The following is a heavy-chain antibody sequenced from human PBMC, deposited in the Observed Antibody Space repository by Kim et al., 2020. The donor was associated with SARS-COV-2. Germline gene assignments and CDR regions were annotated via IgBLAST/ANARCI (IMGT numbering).Heavy chain of an antibody. V-gene: IGHV1-69*13. CDR3: ASQGGGIAAAGTAAFDI. D-gene: IGHD6-13*01. CDR1: GGTFSSYA. CDR2: IIPIFGTA. Sequence: SVKVSCKASGGTFSSYAISWVRQAPGQGLEWMGGIIPIFGTANYAQKFQGRVTITADESTSTAYMELSSLRSEDTAVYYCASQGGGIAAAGTAAFDIWGQGTMVTVSS. J-gene: IGHJ3*02.